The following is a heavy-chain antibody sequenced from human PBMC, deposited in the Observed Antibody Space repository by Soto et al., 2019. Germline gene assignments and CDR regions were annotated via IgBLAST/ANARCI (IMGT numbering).Heavy chain of an antibody. CDR2: TNQDGSEK. V-gene: IGHV3-7*01. Sequence: EVHLVESGGGLVQTGGSLRLSCAISESTVSRDWMNWVRQAPGKGLEWVAHTNQDGSEKYYADSVKGRFTISRDNAKKSLYLQMNSLIAGDTAMYYCSGGVGDAFWGQGTLVTVSS. J-gene: IGHJ4*02. CDR1: ESTVSRDW. D-gene: IGHD1-26*01. CDR3: SGGVGDAF.